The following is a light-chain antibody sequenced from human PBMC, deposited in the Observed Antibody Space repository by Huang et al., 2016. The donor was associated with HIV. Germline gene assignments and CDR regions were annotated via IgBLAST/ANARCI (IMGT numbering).Light chain of an antibody. CDR2: LGA. V-gene: IGKV2-28*01. J-gene: IGKJ2*01. CDR3: MQALQTPRT. CDR1: QSLLHSNGYNY. Sequence: DIVMTQSPLSLPVTTGEPASISCRSSQSLLHSNGYNYLDWYLQKPGQSPQLLISLGANRAPGVPDRFSGSGSGTDFALKISRVEAEDVGVYYCMQALQTPRTFGQGTKLEIK.